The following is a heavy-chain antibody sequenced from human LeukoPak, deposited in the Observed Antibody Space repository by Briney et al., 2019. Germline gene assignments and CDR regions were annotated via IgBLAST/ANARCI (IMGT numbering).Heavy chain of an antibody. Sequence: SEALSLTCAVYGVSFSGYYWSWIRQPPGKGLEWIGSIYHSGSTYYTPSLKSRVTISVDTSKTQFSLKMSSVTAADRAVYYCARHMFYDFWSGYKQNFYYYGMDVWGQGTTVTVSS. CDR1: GVSFSGYY. V-gene: IGHV4-34*01. CDR3: ARHMFYDFWSGYKQNFYYYGMDV. D-gene: IGHD3-3*01. CDR2: IYHSGST. J-gene: IGHJ6*02.